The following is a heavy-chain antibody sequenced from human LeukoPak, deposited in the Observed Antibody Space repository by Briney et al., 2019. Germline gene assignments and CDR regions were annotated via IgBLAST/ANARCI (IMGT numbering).Heavy chain of an antibody. CDR2: LYYSGST. D-gene: IGHD3-10*01. J-gene: IGHJ4*02. V-gene: IGHV4-39*01. CDR3: ASSEEWFGELFIY. CDR1: GGSISSSSYY. Sequence: SETLSLTCTVSGGSISSSSYYWGWIRQPPGQGLEWIGSLYYSGSTYYNPSLKSRVTISVDTSKNQFSLKLSSVTAADTAVYYCASSEEWFGELFIYWGQGTLVTVSS.